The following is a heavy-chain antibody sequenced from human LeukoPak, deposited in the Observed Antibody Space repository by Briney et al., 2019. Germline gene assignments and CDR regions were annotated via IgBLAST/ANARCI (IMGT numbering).Heavy chain of an antibody. V-gene: IGHV4-34*01. J-gene: IGHJ4*02. CDR3: ARGPRGLGMAGTFDY. CDR2: INHSGST. D-gene: IGHD6-19*01. CDR1: GGSFSEYD. Sequence: PSETLSLTCAVYGGSFSEYDWSWIRQPPGKGLEWIAEINHSGSTNYNPSLMSRVTISVDTSKTQFSLKLSSVTAADTAVYYCARGPRGLGMAGTFDYWGQGTLVTVSS.